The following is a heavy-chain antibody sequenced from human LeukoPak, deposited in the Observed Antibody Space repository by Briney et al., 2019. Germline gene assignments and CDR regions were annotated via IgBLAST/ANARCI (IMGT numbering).Heavy chain of an antibody. J-gene: IGHJ5*02. V-gene: IGHV4-38-2*01. CDR1: GYSISSGYF. CDR2: LYHSGST. D-gene: IGHD4-11*01. Sequence: SETLSLTCAVSGYSISSGYFWGWIRQPPGKGLEWIGRLYHSGSTHYNPSLRSRVTISVDTSKNQFSLNLSSVTAADTAVYYCARHDFYSNYPHNWFDPWGQGTLVTISS. CDR3: ARHDFYSNYPHNWFDP.